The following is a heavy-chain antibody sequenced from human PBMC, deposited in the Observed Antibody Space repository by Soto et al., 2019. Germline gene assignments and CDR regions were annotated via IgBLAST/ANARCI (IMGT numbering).Heavy chain of an antibody. J-gene: IGHJ3*02. CDR2: TYYSGST. CDR1: GGSISSYY. CDR3: ARDPRGYCSGGNCFKDAFDI. Sequence: QVQLQESGPGLVKPSETLSLTCIVSGGSISSYYWGWIRQPPGKGLEWIGSTYYSGSTNYNPSLKSRVTISVDTSKNQFSLKLSSVTAADTAVYYCARDPRGYCSGGNCFKDAFDIWGQGTMVTVSS. V-gene: IGHV4-59*01. D-gene: IGHD2-15*01.